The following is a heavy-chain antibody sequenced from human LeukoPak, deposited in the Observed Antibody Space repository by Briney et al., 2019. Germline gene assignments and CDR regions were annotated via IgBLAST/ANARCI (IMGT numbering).Heavy chain of an antibody. Sequence: PGGSLRLSCAASGFTFSSYGMHWVRQAPGKGLEWVAVISYDGSNKYYADSVKGRFTISRDNSKNTLYLQMNSLRAEDTAVYYCAKGRIENDFWSGYGPDWGQGTLVTVSS. CDR2: ISYDGSNK. J-gene: IGHJ4*02. CDR3: AKGRIENDFWSGYGPD. V-gene: IGHV3-30*18. CDR1: GFTFSSYG. D-gene: IGHD3-3*01.